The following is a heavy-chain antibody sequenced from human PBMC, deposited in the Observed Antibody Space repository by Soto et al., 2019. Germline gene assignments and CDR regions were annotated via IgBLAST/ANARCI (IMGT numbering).Heavy chain of an antibody. D-gene: IGHD6-19*01. CDR2: IYYSGST. V-gene: IGHV4-39*01. Sequence: SETLSLGCSVSGGSINSSSYFWGCDRQPPGKGLEWIGSIYYSGSTYYTPSLRSRVTISVDTSKNQFSMKLSSVPAADTAVFHCARHYISGSRNWFDPWGQGTLVTVSS. CDR3: ARHYISGSRNWFDP. CDR1: GGSINSSSYF. J-gene: IGHJ5*02.